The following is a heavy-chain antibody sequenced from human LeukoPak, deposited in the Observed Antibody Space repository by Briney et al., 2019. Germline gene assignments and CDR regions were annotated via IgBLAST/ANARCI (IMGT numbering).Heavy chain of an antibody. CDR1: GDSVSTNSAA. J-gene: IGHJ4*01. D-gene: IGHD6-13*01. Sequence: SQTLSLTCAISGDSVSTNSAAWNWLRQSPSRGLEWLGRTYYRSKWYNDYAVSVKSRITISPDTSKNQFSLQLNSVTPEDTAVYYCARDPDSSSWFGLDYWGHGTLVTVSS. V-gene: IGHV6-1*01. CDR2: TYYRSKWYN. CDR3: ARDPDSSSWFGLDY.